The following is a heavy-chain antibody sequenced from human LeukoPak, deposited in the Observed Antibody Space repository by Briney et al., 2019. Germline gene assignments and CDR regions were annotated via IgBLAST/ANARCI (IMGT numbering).Heavy chain of an antibody. D-gene: IGHD6-19*01. V-gene: IGHV1-8*01. CDR2: MNPNSGNT. Sequence: ASVKVSCKASGYTFTTYDINWVRQATGQGLEWMGWMNPNSGNTGYAQKFQGRVTMTRNTSITTAYMELSSLRSEDTAVYYCARGRGSGHKENWFDPCGQGTLVTVSS. CDR1: GYTFTTYD. J-gene: IGHJ5*02. CDR3: ARGRGSGHKENWFDP.